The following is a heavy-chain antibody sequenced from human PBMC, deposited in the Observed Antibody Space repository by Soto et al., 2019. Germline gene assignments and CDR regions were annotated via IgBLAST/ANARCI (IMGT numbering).Heavy chain of an antibody. Sequence: PSETLSLTCAVSGGSISSGGYSWSWIRQPPGKGLEWIGYIYHSGSTYYNPSLKSRVTISVDRSKNQFSLKLSSVTAADTAVYYCARACYFDYWGQGTLVTVSS. CDR2: IYHSGST. CDR1: GGSISSGGYS. J-gene: IGHJ4*02. CDR3: ARACYFDY. V-gene: IGHV4-30-2*01.